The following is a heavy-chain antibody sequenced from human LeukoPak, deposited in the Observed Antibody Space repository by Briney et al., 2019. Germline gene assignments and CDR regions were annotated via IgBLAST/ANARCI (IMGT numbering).Heavy chain of an antibody. Sequence: PGGSLRLSGAASGFTFSSYGMHGVRQAPGKGREGGAVISYDGSNKYYADSVKGRFTISRDNSKNTLYLQMNSLRAEDTAVYYCAKNTAAAGLNWFDPWGQGTLVTVSS. V-gene: IGHV3-30*18. CDR2: ISYDGSNK. D-gene: IGHD6-13*01. CDR3: AKNTAAAGLNWFDP. CDR1: GFTFSSYG. J-gene: IGHJ5*02.